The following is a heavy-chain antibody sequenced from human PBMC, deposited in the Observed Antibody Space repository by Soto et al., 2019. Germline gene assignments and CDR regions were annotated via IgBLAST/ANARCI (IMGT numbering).Heavy chain of an antibody. CDR3: ARVYSSSWYLVRGYYYYGMDV. J-gene: IGHJ6*02. CDR2: MNPNSGNT. Sequence: ASVKVSCKASGYTFTSYDINWVRQATGQGLEWMGWMNPNSGNTGYAQKFQGRVTMTRNTSISTAYMELSSLRSEDTAVYYCARVYSSSWYLVRGYYYYGMDVWGQGTTVTVS. V-gene: IGHV1-8*01. CDR1: GYTFTSYD. D-gene: IGHD6-13*01.